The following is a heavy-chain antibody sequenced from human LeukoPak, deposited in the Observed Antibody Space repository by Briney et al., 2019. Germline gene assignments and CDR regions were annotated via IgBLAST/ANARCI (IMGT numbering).Heavy chain of an antibody. D-gene: IGHD1-26*01. CDR1: GFAVSTNY. J-gene: IGHJ5*02. CDR2: TYSDGST. V-gene: IGHV3-66*02. CDR3: ARDQRSESYYPWGWFDP. Sequence: GGSLRLSCAASGFAVSTNYLSWVRQAPGKGLEWVSVTYSDGSTYYTDSVKGRFTISRDNSKNTLYLQMNSLRPEDTAVYYCARDQRSESYYPWGWFDPWGQGTLVTVSS.